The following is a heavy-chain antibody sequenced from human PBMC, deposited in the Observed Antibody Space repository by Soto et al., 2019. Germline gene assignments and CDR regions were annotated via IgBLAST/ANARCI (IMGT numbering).Heavy chain of an antibody. Sequence: QVQLVQSGADVKKPGSPVRVSCKTSGGPLGSFVISWVRQAPAQGLEWMGEIIPVFDKANYAQNFQGRLTITADEPTGTVFMQLSSLRSEDTAVYFCARLRRDWGDAFDLWGLGTFVTVSS. V-gene: IGHV1-69*01. CDR2: IIPVFDKA. CDR3: ARLRRDWGDAFDL. CDR1: GGPLGSFV. D-gene: IGHD3-16*01. J-gene: IGHJ3*01.